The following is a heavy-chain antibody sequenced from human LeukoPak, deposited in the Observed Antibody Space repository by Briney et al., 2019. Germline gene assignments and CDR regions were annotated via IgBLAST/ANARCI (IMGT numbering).Heavy chain of an antibody. CDR1: GGSISSSSYY. V-gene: IGHV4-39*07. Sequence: SETLSLTCTVSGGSISSSSYYWGWIRQPPGKGLEWIGSIYYSGSTYYNPSLKSRVTISVDTSKNQFSLKLSSVTAADTAVYYCARGASYSTNWFDPWGQGTLVTVSS. CDR2: IYYSGST. D-gene: IGHD2-15*01. J-gene: IGHJ5*02. CDR3: ARGASYSTNWFDP.